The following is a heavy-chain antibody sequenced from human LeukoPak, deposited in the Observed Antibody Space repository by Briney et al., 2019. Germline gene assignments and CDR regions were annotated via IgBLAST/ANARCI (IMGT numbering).Heavy chain of an antibody. Sequence: SETLSLTCTVSGGSISSYYWSWIRQPPGRGLEWIGYIYYSGSTNYNPSLKSRVTISVDTSKNQFSLKLSSVTAADTAVYYCARHHYYYDSSGYYYSDHYFDYWGQGTLVTVSS. D-gene: IGHD3-22*01. CDR2: IYYSGST. CDR3: ARHHYYYDSSGYYYSDHYFDY. V-gene: IGHV4-59*08. CDR1: GGSISSYY. J-gene: IGHJ4*02.